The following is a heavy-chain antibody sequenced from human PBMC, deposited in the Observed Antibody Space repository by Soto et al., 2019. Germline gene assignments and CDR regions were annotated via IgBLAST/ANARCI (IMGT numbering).Heavy chain of an antibody. J-gene: IGHJ4*02. V-gene: IGHV4-38-2*01. Sequence: SETLSLTCAVSGYSISSGSYWGWIRQPPGKGLEWIGSIYHSGRTYYNPSLKSRLTISLDTSKNQFSLKLTSVTAADTALYFCATTSGSFPYWGQGTLVTVSS. CDR2: IYHSGRT. CDR1: GYSISSGSY. D-gene: IGHD1-26*01. CDR3: ATTSGSFPY.